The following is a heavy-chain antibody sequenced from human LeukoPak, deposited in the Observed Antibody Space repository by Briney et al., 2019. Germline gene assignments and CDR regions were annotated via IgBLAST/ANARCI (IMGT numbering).Heavy chain of an antibody. J-gene: IGHJ5*02. CDR2: INHSGST. Sequence: PSETLSLTCAVYGGSFSGYYWSWIRQPPGKGLEWIGEINHSGSTNYNPSLKSRVTISVDTSKNQFSLKLSSVTAADTAVYYCASSALWFGNGGWFDPWGQGTLVTVSS. D-gene: IGHD3-10*01. CDR3: ASSALWFGNGGWFDP. CDR1: GGSFSGYY. V-gene: IGHV4-34*01.